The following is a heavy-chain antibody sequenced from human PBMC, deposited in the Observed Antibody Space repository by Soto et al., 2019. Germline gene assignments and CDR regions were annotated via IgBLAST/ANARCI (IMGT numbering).Heavy chain of an antibody. J-gene: IGHJ4*02. D-gene: IGHD3-3*01. CDR2: INHSGST. V-gene: IGHV4-34*01. CDR1: GGSFSGYY. Sequence: PSETLSLTCAVYGGSFSGYYWSWIRQPPGKGLEWIGEINHSGSTNYNPSLRSRVTISVDTSKNQFSLKLSSVTAADTAVYYCARGYYDFWSGYSTKLYYFDYWGQGTLVTVSS. CDR3: ARGYYDFWSGYSTKLYYFDY.